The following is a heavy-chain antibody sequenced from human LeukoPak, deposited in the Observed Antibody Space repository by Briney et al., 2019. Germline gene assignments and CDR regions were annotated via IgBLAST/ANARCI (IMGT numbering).Heavy chain of an antibody. V-gene: IGHV4-39*07. Sequence: SETLSLTCTVSGGSISITGYHWGWIRQPPGKGLEWIGSIYYSGSTYYNTPLKSRVSLNLSSVTAADRAVYYCARSSNNWPHDVFDMWGQGTMVTVSS. CDR2: IYYSGST. J-gene: IGHJ3*02. CDR1: GGSISITGYH. CDR3: ARSSNNWPHDVFDM. D-gene: IGHD2-2*01.